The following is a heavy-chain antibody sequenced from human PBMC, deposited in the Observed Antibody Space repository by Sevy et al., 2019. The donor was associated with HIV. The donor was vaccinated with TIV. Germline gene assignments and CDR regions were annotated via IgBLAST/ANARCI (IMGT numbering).Heavy chain of an antibody. D-gene: IGHD5-12*01. CDR3: XRGGSDGNY. CDR1: GYIFSDYW. Sequence: ASVKVSCKASGYIFSDYWIYWVRQAPGQGFEWMGWINPASGATVSGQKFQGRVAMTSDTSINTAYMELYRLTSDDTXXXXCXRGGSDGNYWGQGSLVTVSS. CDR2: INPASGAT. J-gene: IGHJ4*02. V-gene: IGHV1-2*02.